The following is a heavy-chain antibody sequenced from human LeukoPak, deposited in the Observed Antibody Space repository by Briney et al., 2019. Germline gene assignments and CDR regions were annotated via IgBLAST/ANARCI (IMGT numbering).Heavy chain of an antibody. V-gene: IGHV1-2*02. Sequence: ASVKVSCKASGYTFTGYYMHWVRQAPGQGLEWMGWINPNSGGTNYAQKFQGRVTMTRDTSISTAYMELSRLRSDDTAVYYCARDFSRTYGMDVWGQGTTVTVSS. CDR2: INPNSGGT. D-gene: IGHD1-1*01. CDR1: GYTFTGYY. J-gene: IGHJ6*02. CDR3: ARDFSRTYGMDV.